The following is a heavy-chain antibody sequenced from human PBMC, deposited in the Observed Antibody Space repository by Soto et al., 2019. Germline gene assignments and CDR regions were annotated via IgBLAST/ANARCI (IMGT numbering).Heavy chain of an antibody. J-gene: IGHJ4*02. D-gene: IGHD3-9*01. V-gene: IGHV1-18*01. CDR2: ISAYNGNT. CDR3: ARVYDILTGYYPSDY. Sequence: QVQLVQSGAEVKKPGASVKVSCKASGYTFTSYGISWVRQAPGQGLEWMGWISAYNGNTNYAQKHQGRVTMTTDTSTSTAYMELRSLRSDDTAGYYCARVYDILTGYYPSDYWGQGTLVTVSS. CDR1: GYTFTSYG.